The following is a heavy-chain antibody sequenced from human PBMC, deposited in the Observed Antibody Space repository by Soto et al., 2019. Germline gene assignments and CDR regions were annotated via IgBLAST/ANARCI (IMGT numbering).Heavy chain of an antibody. Sequence: GGSLRLSCAASGFTFSSYGMHWVRQAPGKGLEWVAVIWYDGSNKYYADSVKGRFTISRDNSKNTLYLQMNSLRAEDTAVYYCARVVRGLSYYYYYMDVWGKGTTVTVSS. CDR2: IWYDGSNK. J-gene: IGHJ6*03. CDR1: GFTFSSYG. V-gene: IGHV3-33*01. CDR3: ARVVRGLSYYYYYMDV. D-gene: IGHD3-10*01.